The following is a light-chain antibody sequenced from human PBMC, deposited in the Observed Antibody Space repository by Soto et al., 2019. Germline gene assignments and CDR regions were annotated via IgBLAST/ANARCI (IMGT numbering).Light chain of an antibody. CDR1: RSVSTN. Sequence: EIVMTQSPATLSVSPGEGATLSCRTSRSVSTNLAWYQQKSGQAPRLLIYGASTRATGIPARFSGSGSGTEFTLIISSLQSEDFAVYYCQEYNNWPLYTFGQGTKLEIK. CDR2: GAS. CDR3: QEYNNWPLYT. V-gene: IGKV3-15*01. J-gene: IGKJ2*01.